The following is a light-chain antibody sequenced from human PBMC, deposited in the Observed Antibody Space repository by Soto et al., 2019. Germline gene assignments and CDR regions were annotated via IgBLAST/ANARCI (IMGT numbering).Light chain of an antibody. CDR1: QSIGYY. CDR3: QQSYSTPQNT. J-gene: IGKJ2*01. V-gene: IGKV1-39*01. Sequence: DIQMTQSPSSLSASVGDRVTITCRAIQSIGYYLNWYQQKPGTAPKLLIYAASSLQSGVPSRFSGSGSGTDFTLTISSLQPEDFATYYCQQSYSTPQNTFGQGTKVDIK. CDR2: AAS.